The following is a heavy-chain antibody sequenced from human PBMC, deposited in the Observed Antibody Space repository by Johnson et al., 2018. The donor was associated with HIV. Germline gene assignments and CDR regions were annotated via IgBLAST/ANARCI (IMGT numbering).Heavy chain of an antibody. CDR3: AKDLSYPKTRAFDI. CDR2: IQYDGTNK. CDR1: GFTFSSYG. Sequence: QMLLVESGGGVVQPGGSLRLSCAASGFTFSSYGMHWVRQVPGNGLEWVTFIQYDGTNKYYADSVKGRFTISRDNSKNTLYLQMYSLRAEDTAVYYCAKDLSYPKTRAFDIWGQGIMVTVSS. V-gene: IGHV3-30*02. D-gene: IGHD2/OR15-2a*01. J-gene: IGHJ3*02.